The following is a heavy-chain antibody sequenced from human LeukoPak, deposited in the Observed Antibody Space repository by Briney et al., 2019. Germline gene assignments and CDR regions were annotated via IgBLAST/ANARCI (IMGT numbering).Heavy chain of an antibody. CDR1: GFSINDYN. Sequence: GGSLRLSCAASGFSINDYNMNWVRQAPGKGLEWVSSISTSSDYIFYADSVRGRFTISRANAKNSLFLQMDSLRAEDTAVYYCASSAITIFGVVIPFDYWGQGTLVTVSS. V-gene: IGHV3-21*06. CDR2: ISTSSDYI. CDR3: ASSAITIFGVVIPFDY. D-gene: IGHD3-3*01. J-gene: IGHJ4*02.